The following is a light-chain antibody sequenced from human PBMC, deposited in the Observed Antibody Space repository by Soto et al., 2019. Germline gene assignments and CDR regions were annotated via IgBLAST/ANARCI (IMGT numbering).Light chain of an antibody. CDR2: WAS. Sequence: DIVMTQSPDSLAVSLGERATINCKSSQSVLYSSNNKNYLAWYQQKPGQPHKLLIYWASTRESGIPDRFSGSGSGTDFTLTISSLQAEDVVVYYCQQYYSTPFTFGPGTKVDIK. V-gene: IGKV4-1*01. CDR1: QSVLYSSNNKNY. J-gene: IGKJ3*01. CDR3: QQYYSTPFT.